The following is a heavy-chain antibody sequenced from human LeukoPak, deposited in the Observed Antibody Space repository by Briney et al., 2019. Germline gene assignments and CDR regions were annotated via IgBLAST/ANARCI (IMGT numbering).Heavy chain of an antibody. J-gene: IGHJ4*02. V-gene: IGHV4-34*01. D-gene: IGHD4-17*01. CDR1: GGSFSGYY. Sequence: SETLSLTCAVYGGSFSGYYWSWIRQPPGKGLEWIGEINHSGSTNYNPSLKSRVTISVDTSKNQFSLKLSSVTAADTAVYYCARGTMATVTYYFDYWGQGTLVTVSS. CDR3: ARGTMATVTYYFDY. CDR2: INHSGST.